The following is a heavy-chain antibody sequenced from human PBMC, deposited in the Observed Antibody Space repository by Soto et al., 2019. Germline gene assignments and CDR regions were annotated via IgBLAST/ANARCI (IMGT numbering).Heavy chain of an antibody. J-gene: IGHJ6*02. Sequence: PSETLSLTCTVSGGSISSYYWSWIRQPPGKGLERIGYIYYSGSTNYNPSLKSRVTISVDTSKNQFSLKLSSVTAADTAVYYCARGPRGYCSSTSCPRGSYYYGMDVWGQGTTVTVSS. CDR2: IYYSGST. CDR3: ARGPRGYCSSTSCPRGSYYYGMDV. CDR1: GGSISSYY. V-gene: IGHV4-59*01. D-gene: IGHD2-2*01.